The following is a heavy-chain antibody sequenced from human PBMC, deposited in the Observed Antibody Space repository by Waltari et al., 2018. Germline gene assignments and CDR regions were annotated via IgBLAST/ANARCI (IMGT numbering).Heavy chain of an antibody. Sequence: EVHLLESGGGLIRPGGSRRLSCAASGLTFSHDAMRWVRQAPGKGLEWVSGIINNGDSSFSADSVKGRFTISRDNSKNTLYLQMENLRGEDTAVYYCARDECTGGDCYSHFHYWGQGTLVTVSS. CDR2: IINNGDSS. J-gene: IGHJ4*02. CDR1: GLTFSHDA. D-gene: IGHD2-21*02. CDR3: ARDECTGGDCYSHFHY. V-gene: IGHV3-23*01.